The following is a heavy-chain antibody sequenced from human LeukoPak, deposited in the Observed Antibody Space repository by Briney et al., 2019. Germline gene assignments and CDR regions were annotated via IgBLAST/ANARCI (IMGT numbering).Heavy chain of an antibody. CDR2: MNPNSGNT. CDR3: ARGGIVAYSVALDI. V-gene: IGHV1-8*01. Sequence: GASVKVSCKASGYTFTSYDINWVRQATGQGLEWMGRMNPNSGNTGYAQKFQGRVTMTRNTSMSTAYMELSSLRSEDTAVYYCARGGIVAYSVALDIWGQGTMVTVSS. D-gene: IGHD5-12*01. J-gene: IGHJ3*02. CDR1: GYTFTSYD.